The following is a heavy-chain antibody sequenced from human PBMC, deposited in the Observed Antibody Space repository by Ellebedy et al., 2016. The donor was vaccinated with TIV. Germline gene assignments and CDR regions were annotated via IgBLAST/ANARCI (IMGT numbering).Heavy chain of an antibody. CDR1: GGSISSYY. CDR3: ARTVVAANNWFDP. CDR2: IYDSGST. Sequence: MPSETLSLTCTVSGGSISSYYWSWIRPPPGKALEWIGYIYDSGSTKYNPSLKSRVTISVDTSKNQFSLKLNSVTAADTAVYYCARTVVAANNWFDPWGQGTLVTVSS. J-gene: IGHJ5*02. D-gene: IGHD2-15*01. V-gene: IGHV4-59*12.